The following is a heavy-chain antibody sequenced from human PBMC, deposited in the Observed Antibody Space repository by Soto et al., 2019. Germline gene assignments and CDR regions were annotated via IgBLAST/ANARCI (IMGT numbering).Heavy chain of an antibody. D-gene: IGHD2-15*01. CDR3: ARDRRLGYCSGGSCYPDYYYYGMDV. CDR2: IWYDGSNK. CDR1: GFTFSSYG. V-gene: IGHV3-33*01. J-gene: IGHJ6*02. Sequence: PGGSLRLSCAASGFTFSSYGMHWVRQAPGKGLEWVAVIWYDGSNKYYADSVKGRFTISRDNSKNTLYLQMNSLRAEDTAVYYCARDRRLGYCSGGSCYPDYYYYGMDVWGQGTTVTVS.